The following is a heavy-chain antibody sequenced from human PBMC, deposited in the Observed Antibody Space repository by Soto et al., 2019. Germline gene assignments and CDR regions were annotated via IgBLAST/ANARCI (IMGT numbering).Heavy chain of an antibody. CDR3: ARDLGGYSYGPYYFDY. CDR1: GFTFSSYS. CDR2: ISSSSSTI. J-gene: IGHJ4*02. D-gene: IGHD5-18*01. V-gene: IGHV3-48*02. Sequence: EVQLVESGGGLVQPGGSLRLSCAASGFTFSSYSMNWVRQAPGKGLEWVSYISSSSSTIYYADSVKGRFTISRDNAKNSLYLQMNSLRDEDTAVYYCARDLGGYSYGPYYFDYWGQGTLVTVSS.